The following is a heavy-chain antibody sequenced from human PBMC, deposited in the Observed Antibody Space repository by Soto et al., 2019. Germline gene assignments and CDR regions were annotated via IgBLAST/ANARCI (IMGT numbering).Heavy chain of an antibody. J-gene: IGHJ4*02. CDR2: INPSGGST. V-gene: IGHV1-46*01. CDR1: GYTFTSYY. CDR3: VRDLDGSGSYYTNY. Sequence: ASVKFSCKASGYTFTSYYMHWVRQAPGQGLEWMGIINPSGGSTSYAQKFQGRVTMTRDTSTSTVYMELRSLRSDDTAVYFCVRDLDGSGSYYTNYWGQGTLVTVSS. D-gene: IGHD3-10*01.